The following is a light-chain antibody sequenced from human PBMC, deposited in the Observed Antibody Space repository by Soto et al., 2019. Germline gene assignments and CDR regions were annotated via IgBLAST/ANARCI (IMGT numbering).Light chain of an antibody. CDR1: QSVSSS. J-gene: IGKJ1*01. V-gene: IGKV3-15*01. CDR2: DTS. Sequence: EIVVTQSPATLSVSPGERVTLSCRASQSVSSSLAWYQQRPGQAPRILIYDTSTRAAGISARFSGSGSGTEFTLTISTLQSEDFEVYYCQQYIDWPPGTFGQGTAVEIK. CDR3: QQYIDWPPGT.